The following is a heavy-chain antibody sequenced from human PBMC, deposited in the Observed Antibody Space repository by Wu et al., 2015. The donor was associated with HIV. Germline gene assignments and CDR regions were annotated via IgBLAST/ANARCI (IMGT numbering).Heavy chain of an antibody. V-gene: IGHV1-18*01. CDR1: GYTFTSYE. D-gene: IGHD2-2*01. Sequence: QVQLVQSGAEVKRSGASVKVSCKASGYTFTSYEISYGVTWVRQAPGQGLEWMGWISAYNGNTNYAQKFQDRVIMTTDTSTSTAYMQLRSLRSDDTAVYYCARDYPIRYCSSTSCYPPSEVAGNSINYFDYWGQGTLVTVSS. J-gene: IGHJ4*02. CDR3: ARDYPIRYCSSTSCYPPSEVAGNSINYFDY. CDR2: ISAYNGNT.